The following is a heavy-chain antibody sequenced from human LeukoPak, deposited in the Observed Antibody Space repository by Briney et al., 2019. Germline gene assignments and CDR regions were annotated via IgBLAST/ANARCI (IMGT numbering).Heavy chain of an antibody. CDR3: VKDVGGSYAFDY. CDR2: INDNGGRT. Sequence: GGSLRLSCSASGFTFSRYAMHWVRQAPGKGLEYVSGINDNGGRTHYGDSVKGRFSISRDNSKNTLHLQMSTLRAEDTALYYCVKDVGGSYAFDYWGQGTLVTVSS. V-gene: IGHV3-64D*09. J-gene: IGHJ4*02. CDR1: GFTFSRYA. D-gene: IGHD1-26*01.